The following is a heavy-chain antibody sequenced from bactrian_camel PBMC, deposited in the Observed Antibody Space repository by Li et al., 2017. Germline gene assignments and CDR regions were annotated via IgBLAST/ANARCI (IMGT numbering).Heavy chain of an antibody. J-gene: IGHJ4*01. CDR2: IASGGRDT. CDR3: AADPSSLGFYTFLADKFTY. V-gene: IGHV3-2*01. D-gene: IGHD1*01. Sequence: HVQLVESGGGLVQPGGSLRLSCAGSGFTFSRYYMSWVRQAPGKGPEWVSSIASGGRDTYYAASVKDRFTISKDDAKATLYLSMNNLRPEDTATYICAADPSSLGFYTFLADKFTYWGQGTQVTVS. CDR1: GFTFSRYY.